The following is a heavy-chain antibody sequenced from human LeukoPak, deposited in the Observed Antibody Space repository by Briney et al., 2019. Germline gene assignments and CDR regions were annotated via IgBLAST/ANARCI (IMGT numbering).Heavy chain of an antibody. CDR2: IYYSGST. CDR3: ARAPRYCSSTSCYFFDY. J-gene: IGHJ4*02. D-gene: IGHD2-2*01. V-gene: IGHV4-59*01. Sequence: SETLSLTCTVSGGSISSYYWSWIRQPPGKGLEWIGYIYYSGSTNYNPSLKSRVTISVDTSKNQFSLKLSSVTAADTAVYYCARAPRYCSSTSCYFFDYWGQGTLVAVSS. CDR1: GGSISSYY.